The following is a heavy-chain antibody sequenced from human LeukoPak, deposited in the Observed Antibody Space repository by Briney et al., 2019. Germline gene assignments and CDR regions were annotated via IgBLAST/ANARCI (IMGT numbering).Heavy chain of an antibody. CDR1: GGTFSSYA. D-gene: IGHD2-15*01. CDR3: ARDLPGYSDY. CDR2: IIPILDIA. V-gene: IGHV1-69*04. Sequence: SVKVSCKASGGTFSSYAISWVRQAPGQGLEWMGRIIPILDIANYAQKFQGRVTITADKSTSTAYMELSSLRSEDTAVYYCARDLPGYSDYWGQGTLVTVSS. J-gene: IGHJ4*02.